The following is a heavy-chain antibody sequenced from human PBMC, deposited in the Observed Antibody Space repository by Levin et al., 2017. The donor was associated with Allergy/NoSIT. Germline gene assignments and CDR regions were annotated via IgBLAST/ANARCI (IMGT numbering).Heavy chain of an antibody. CDR2: IVPMFGTP. V-gene: IGHV1-69*13. D-gene: IGHD3-22*01. Sequence: SVKVSCKASGGTFRSYAITWVRQAPGLGLEWVGGIVPMFGTPNYAQNFQARVTITVDESTNTAYMELRGLTSEDTAVYYCAREGSDTAGYYAFWGQGTRVTVSS. J-gene: IGHJ4*02. CDR1: GGTFRSYA. CDR3: AREGSDTAGYYAF.